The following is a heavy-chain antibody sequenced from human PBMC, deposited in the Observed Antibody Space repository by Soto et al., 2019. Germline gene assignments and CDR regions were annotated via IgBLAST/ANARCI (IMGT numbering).Heavy chain of an antibody. D-gene: IGHD2-21*02. CDR3: VSYWGGDCDSGILHDFES. J-gene: IGHJ3*02. CDR2: INPNSGGT. Sequence: VPVYCKASGYTFTGYYMHWVRQAPGQGLEWMGWINPNSGGTNYAQKFQGRVTMTRDTSISTAYMELSRLRSDDTAVYYCVSYWGGDCDSGILHDFESWGQGKMVTVSS. CDR1: GYTFTGYY. V-gene: IGHV1-2*02.